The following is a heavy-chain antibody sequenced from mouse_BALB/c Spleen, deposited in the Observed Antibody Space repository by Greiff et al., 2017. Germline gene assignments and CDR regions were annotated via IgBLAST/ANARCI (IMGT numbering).Heavy chain of an antibody. Sequence: EVKLVESGPELVKPGASVKMSCKASGYTFTSYVMHWVKQKPGQGLEWIGYINPYNDGTKYNEKFKGKATLTSDKSSSTAYMELSSLTSEDSAVYYCARAYGYDGFAYWGQGTLVTVSA. V-gene: IGHV1-14*01. J-gene: IGHJ3*01. CDR1: GYTFTSYV. D-gene: IGHD2-2*01. CDR3: ARAYGYDGFAY. CDR2: INPYNDGT.